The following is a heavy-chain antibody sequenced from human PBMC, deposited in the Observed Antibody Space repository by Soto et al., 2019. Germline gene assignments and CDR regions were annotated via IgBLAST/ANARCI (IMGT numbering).Heavy chain of an antibody. D-gene: IGHD6-13*01. Sequence: SEPLSLTCTVSSGSITSNSFHWGLIRQPPGKEHEWIGSIYYSGSTYYSPSLKSRVTISVDTSKNQFSLKLSSVTAADSAVYYCARRERAAGTDWWFDPWGQGTLVT. J-gene: IGHJ5*02. CDR3: ARRERAAGTDWWFDP. CDR1: SGSITSNSFH. V-gene: IGHV4-39*01. CDR2: IYYSGST.